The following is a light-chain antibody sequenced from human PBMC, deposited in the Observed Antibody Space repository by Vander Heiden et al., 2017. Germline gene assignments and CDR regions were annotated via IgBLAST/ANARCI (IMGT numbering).Light chain of an antibody. CDR2: DSD. J-gene: IGLJ3*02. CDR3: GKWDHVLTRV. CDR1: SSNIEHNH. V-gene: IGLV1-51*01. Sequence: QSVLTQPPSVSAAPGQRVTISCSGSSSNIEHNHVSWYQQLPGAAPKRLSDDSDKRPSGIPDRFAGSRSGTSAHLDITGLQTGYEADDDGGKWDHVLTRV.